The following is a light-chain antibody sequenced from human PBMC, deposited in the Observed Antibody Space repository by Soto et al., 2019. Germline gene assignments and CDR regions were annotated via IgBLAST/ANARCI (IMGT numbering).Light chain of an antibody. CDR2: DES. J-gene: IGKJ4*01. CDR1: QDITNY. Sequence: DIQMSQSPSSLSASVGNGVTITCQARQDITNYLNWYQHKTGKPTKLLIYDESNLETGVPSRFSGRGYMTAFTFTISSLLPEDIGAYYCNLYDILPFGFGGGTKVEIK. CDR3: NLYDILPFG. V-gene: IGKV1-33*01.